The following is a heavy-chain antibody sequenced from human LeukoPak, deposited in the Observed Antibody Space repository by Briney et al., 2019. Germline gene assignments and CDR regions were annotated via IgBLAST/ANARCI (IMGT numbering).Heavy chain of an antibody. D-gene: IGHD5-24*01. J-gene: IGHJ6*03. Sequence: PSQTLSLTCTVSGGSISSGGYYWSWIRQPPGKGLEWIGEVNHSGSTNYNPSLKSRVTISVDTSKNQFSLKLSSVTAADTAVYYCARVLFLHGRAYYYYYMDVWGKGTTVTVSS. CDR2: VNHSGST. CDR3: ARVLFLHGRAYYYYYMDV. CDR1: GGSISSGGYY. V-gene: IGHV4-30-2*01.